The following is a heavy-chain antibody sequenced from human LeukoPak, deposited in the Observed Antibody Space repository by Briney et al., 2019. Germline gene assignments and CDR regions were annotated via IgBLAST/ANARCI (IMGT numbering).Heavy chain of an antibody. D-gene: IGHD3-22*01. V-gene: IGHV4-34*01. Sequence: PSETLSLTCAVYGVSFSGYYWSWIRQPPGKGLEWIGEINHSGSTNYNPSLKSRVTISVDTSKNQFSLKLSSVTAADTAVYYCASFGTSRKYYYDSSGYNLFDYWGQGTLVTVSS. J-gene: IGHJ4*02. CDR2: INHSGST. CDR3: ASFGTSRKYYYDSSGYNLFDY. CDR1: GVSFSGYY.